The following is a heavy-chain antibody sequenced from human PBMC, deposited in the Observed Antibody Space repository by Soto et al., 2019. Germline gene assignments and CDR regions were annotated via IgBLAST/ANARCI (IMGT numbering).Heavy chain of an antibody. CDR3: ARDGYGSGSYGYYVDS. CDR1: GGSVATGSYY. V-gene: IGHV4-61*01. J-gene: IGHJ4*02. CDR2: IYYSGST. Sequence: QVQLQESGPGLVKPSESLSLTCTVSGGSVATGSYYWTWIRQPPGKGLEWIGYIYYSGSTNYKSSLNSRATMSVDRSKNQFSLKLNSVTAADTGMDDCARDGYGSGSYGYYVDSWGQGTPVTVSS. D-gene: IGHD3-10*01.